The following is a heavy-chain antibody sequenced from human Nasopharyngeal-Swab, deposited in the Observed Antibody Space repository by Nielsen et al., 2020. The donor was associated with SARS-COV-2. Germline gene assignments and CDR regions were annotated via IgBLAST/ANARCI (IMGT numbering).Heavy chain of an antibody. Sequence: GGSLRLSCAASGFTVSSNYMRWVRQAPGKGLEWVSVIYSGGSTYYADYVKGRFTISRDNSKNTLYLQMNSLRAEDTAVYYCARVPCSSTSCYVGGYGMDVWGQGTTVTVSS. J-gene: IGHJ6*02. CDR3: ARVPCSSTSCYVGGYGMDV. CDR1: GFTVSSNY. CDR2: IYSGGST. D-gene: IGHD2-2*01. V-gene: IGHV3-53*01.